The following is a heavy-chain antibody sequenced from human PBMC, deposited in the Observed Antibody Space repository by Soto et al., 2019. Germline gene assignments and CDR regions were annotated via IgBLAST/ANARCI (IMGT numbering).Heavy chain of an antibody. V-gene: IGHV2-26*01. CDR1: GFSLSNARMG. Sequence: QVTLKESGPVLVKPTETLTLTCTVSGFSLSNARMGVSWIRQPPGKALEWLAHIFSNDEKSYSTSLKSRLTISKDTSKSQVVLTMTNIDPVDTATYYCARIGRGYSYGSGDYWGQGTLVTVSS. D-gene: IGHD5-18*01. CDR3: ARIGRGYSYGSGDY. CDR2: IFSNDEK. J-gene: IGHJ4*02.